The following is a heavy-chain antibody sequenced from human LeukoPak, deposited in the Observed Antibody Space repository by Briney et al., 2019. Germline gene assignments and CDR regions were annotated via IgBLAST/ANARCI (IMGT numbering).Heavy chain of an antibody. Sequence: QPGGSLRLSCAASGFTFSSYSMNWVRQAPGKGLEWVSYISSSSSTIYYADSVKGRFTISRDNSKNSLYLQMNSLRAEDTAVYYCARDGDYDILTGYLNGDAFDIWGQGTMVTVSS. CDR1: GFTFSSYS. D-gene: IGHD3-9*01. CDR2: ISSSSSTI. J-gene: IGHJ3*02. CDR3: ARDGDYDILTGYLNGDAFDI. V-gene: IGHV3-48*01.